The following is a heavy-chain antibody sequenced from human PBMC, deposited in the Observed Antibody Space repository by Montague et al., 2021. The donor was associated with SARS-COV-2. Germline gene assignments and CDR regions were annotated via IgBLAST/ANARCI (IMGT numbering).Heavy chain of an antibody. V-gene: IGHV3-48*03. CDR3: ARDCAYYDILTGYSPKGGFEY. J-gene: IGHJ4*02. CDR2: ISSSGSTI. Sequence: SLRLSCAASGFTFSSYEMNWVRQAPGKGLEWVSYISSSGSTIYYADSVKGRFTISRDNAKNSLYLQMNSLRAEDTAVYYCARDCAYYDILTGYSPKGGFEYGGQGTLVTVSS. D-gene: IGHD3-9*01. CDR1: GFTFSSYE.